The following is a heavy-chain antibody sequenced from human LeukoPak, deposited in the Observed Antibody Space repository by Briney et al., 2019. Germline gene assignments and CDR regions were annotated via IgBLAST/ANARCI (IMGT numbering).Heavy chain of an antibody. D-gene: IGHD1-1*01. CDR1: GFTFSSYD. V-gene: IGHV3-13*01. J-gene: IGHJ4*02. CDR3: ARGYNWNDAFFDY. Sequence: EGSLRLSCAASGFTFSSYDMHWVRQTTGKGLEWVSTIGTADDTYCPGSVKGRFTISRENAKNSLYLQMNSLRAEDTAVYYCARGYNWNDAFFDYWGQGTLVTVSS. CDR2: IGTADDT.